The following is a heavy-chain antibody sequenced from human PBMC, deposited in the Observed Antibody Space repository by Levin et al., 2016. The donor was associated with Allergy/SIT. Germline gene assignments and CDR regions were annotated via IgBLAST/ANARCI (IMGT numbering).Heavy chain of an antibody. CDR3: ARSSPDSAAYFKW. Sequence: GESLKISCAVSGFPLSSYVIHWVRQAPGKGLEWVAVTKFDGISTDYGDSVKGRFTISRDNPNNMVYLQMDSLRADDTAVYYCARSSPDSAAYFKWWGQGVLVTVSS. J-gene: IGHJ4*02. CDR1: GFPLSSYV. V-gene: IGHV3-30*12. CDR2: TKFDGIST. D-gene: IGHD3-10*01.